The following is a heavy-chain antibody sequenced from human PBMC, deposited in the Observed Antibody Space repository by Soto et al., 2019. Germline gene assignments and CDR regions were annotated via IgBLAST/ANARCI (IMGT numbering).Heavy chain of an antibody. J-gene: IGHJ4*02. V-gene: IGHV4-59*11. CDR1: GDPISAHF. CDR3: ARNSGWYTHDY. Sequence: SETLSLTCIVSGDPISAHFWSWIRQPPGKGLEWIGYMSYSGSTNYNTSLKSRVTILLDTSRNQLSLHLSSVTTADTAVYFCARNSGWYTHDYWGQGTLVTVPQ. CDR2: MSYSGST. D-gene: IGHD6-19*01.